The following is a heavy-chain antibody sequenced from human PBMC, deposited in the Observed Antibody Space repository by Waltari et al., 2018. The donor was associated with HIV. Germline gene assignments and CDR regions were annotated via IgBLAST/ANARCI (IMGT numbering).Heavy chain of an antibody. CDR1: GFTFGRYG. CDR2: ISSSSSYI. Sequence: EVQLVESGGGLVKPGGSLRLSCAASGFTFGRYGMTWVRQAPGKGLEWVSSISSSSSYIYYADSVKGRFTISRDNAKNSLYLQMNSLRAEDTAVYYCARDKAITMIVGYYFDYWGQGTLVTVSS. V-gene: IGHV3-21*01. CDR3: ARDKAITMIVGYYFDY. J-gene: IGHJ4*02. D-gene: IGHD3-22*01.